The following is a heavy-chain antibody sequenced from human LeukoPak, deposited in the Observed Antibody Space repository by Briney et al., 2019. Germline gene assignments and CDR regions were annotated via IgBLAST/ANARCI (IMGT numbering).Heavy chain of an antibody. Sequence: SETLSHTCAVSGYSISSGYYWGWIRQPPGKGLEWIGSIYHSGSTYYNPSPKSRVTISVDTSKNQFFLKLSSVTAADTAVYYCARELGYCSGGSCYQFDYWGQGTLVTVSS. CDR1: GYSISSGYY. CDR3: ARELGYCSGGSCYQFDY. D-gene: IGHD2-15*01. J-gene: IGHJ4*02. V-gene: IGHV4-38-2*01. CDR2: IYHSGST.